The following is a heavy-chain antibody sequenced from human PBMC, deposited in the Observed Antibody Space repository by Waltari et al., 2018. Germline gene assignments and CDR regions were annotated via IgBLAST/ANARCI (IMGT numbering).Heavy chain of an antibody. Sequence: QVQLQQWGAGLLKPSETLSLTCAVYGGSFSGYYWSWIRQPPWKGLEWIGEINHSGSTNYNPSRKSRVTISVDTSKNQFSLKLSSVTAADTAVYYCARVIPYFSSSPRGAFDIWGQGTMVTVSS. J-gene: IGHJ3*02. D-gene: IGHD6-6*01. CDR3: ARVIPYFSSSPRGAFDI. V-gene: IGHV4-34*01. CDR2: INHSGST. CDR1: GGSFSGYY.